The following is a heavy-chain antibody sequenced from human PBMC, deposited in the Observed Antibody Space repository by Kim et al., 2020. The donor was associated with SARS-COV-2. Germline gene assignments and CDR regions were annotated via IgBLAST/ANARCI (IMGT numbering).Heavy chain of an antibody. Sequence: AGPLKGRFTISRDNSMNTLYIQMNSLRVDDTAVYYCARDLWSDYRDQLGYWGQGTLVTVSS. CDR3: ARDLWSDYRDQLGY. V-gene: IGHV3-23*01. J-gene: IGHJ4*02. D-gene: IGHD4-17*01.